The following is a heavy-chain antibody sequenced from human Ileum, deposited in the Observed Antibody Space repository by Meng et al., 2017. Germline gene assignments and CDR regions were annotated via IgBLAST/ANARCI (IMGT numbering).Heavy chain of an antibody. V-gene: IGHV1-2*02. CDR2: INPNSGDT. CDR1: GYTFTGYY. D-gene: IGHD3-10*01. J-gene: IGHJ6*02. Sequence: ASVKVSCKASGYTFTGYYMHWVRQAPGQGLEWMGWINPNSGDTNYAQKFQGRVTMTRDTSISTTYMELSRLRSDDTAVYYCARDRMVRDNYYYYGMDVWGQGTTVTSP. CDR3: ARDRMVRDNYYYYGMDV.